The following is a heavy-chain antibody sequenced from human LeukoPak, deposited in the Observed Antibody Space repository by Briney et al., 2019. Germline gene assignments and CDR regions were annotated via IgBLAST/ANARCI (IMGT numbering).Heavy chain of an antibody. V-gene: IGHV4-39*01. Sequence: SETLSLTCTVSGGSISSSSYYWGCIRQPPREGMEWIGSIYYSGSTYYNPSLKSRVTISVDTSKNQLSLKLSSVTAADTAVYYCASTVVTPGFDYWGQGTLVTVSS. CDR2: IYYSGST. CDR3: ASTVVTPGFDY. J-gene: IGHJ4*02. D-gene: IGHD4-23*01. CDR1: GGSISSSSYY.